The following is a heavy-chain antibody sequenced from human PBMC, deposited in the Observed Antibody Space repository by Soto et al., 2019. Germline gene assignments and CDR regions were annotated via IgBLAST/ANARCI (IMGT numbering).Heavy chain of an antibody. D-gene: IGHD3-3*01. Sequence: SGPTLVKPTQTLTLTCTFSGFSLSTSGVGVGWIRQPPGKALEWLALIYWNDDKRYSPSLKSRLTITKDTSKNQVVLTMTNMDPVETATYYCAHRLRFARGSRYYDFWSVVAFDIWGQGTMVTVSS. CDR3: AHRLRFARGSRYYDFWSVVAFDI. CDR2: IYWNDDK. J-gene: IGHJ3*02. V-gene: IGHV2-5*01. CDR1: GFSLSTSGVG.